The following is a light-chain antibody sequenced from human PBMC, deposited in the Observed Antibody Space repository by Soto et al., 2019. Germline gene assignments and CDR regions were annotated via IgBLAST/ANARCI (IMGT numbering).Light chain of an antibody. J-gene: IGKJ4*01. CDR3: QQRSNWHLT. V-gene: IGKV3D-11*01. Sequence: EIVLTQSPATLSLSPGERATLSCRASQGVSSYLAWYQQKPGQEPRLLIYDASNRATGIPTRFSGSGPGTYFTLTISSLEHEDFAVYYCQQRSNWHLTFGGGTKVEIK. CDR1: QGVSSY. CDR2: DAS.